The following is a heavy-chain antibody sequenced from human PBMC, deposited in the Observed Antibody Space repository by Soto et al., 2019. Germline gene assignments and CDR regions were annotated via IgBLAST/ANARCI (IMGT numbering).Heavy chain of an antibody. CDR3: ARGGVSTRIFDY. Sequence: GESLKISCKGSGYNFAGYWIAWVRQMPGKGLELMGIIYPSDSDTRYRPSFQGQVTISADKSISSAYLQWSSLRASDTAMYYCARGGVSTRIFDYWGQRTPVTLSS. D-gene: IGHD3-3*01. V-gene: IGHV5-51*01. CDR2: IYPSDSDT. J-gene: IGHJ4*02. CDR1: GYNFAGYW.